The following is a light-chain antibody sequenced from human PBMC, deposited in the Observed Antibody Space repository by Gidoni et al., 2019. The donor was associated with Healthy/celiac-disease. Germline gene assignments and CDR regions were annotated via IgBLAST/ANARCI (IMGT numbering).Light chain of an antibody. CDR1: QSVNNY. Sequence: EIVLTQSPATLSWSPGQRATRSCRASQSVNNYLAWYQQKPGQAPRLLIYAASNRATGIPARFSGSGSGTDFTLTISSLEPEDFAVYYCQQRSHWPPFTFGPGTKVDIK. CDR2: AAS. J-gene: IGKJ3*01. CDR3: QQRSHWPPFT. V-gene: IGKV3-11*01.